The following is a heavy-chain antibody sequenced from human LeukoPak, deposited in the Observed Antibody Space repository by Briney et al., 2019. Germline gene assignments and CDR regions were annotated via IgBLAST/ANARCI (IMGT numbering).Heavy chain of an antibody. CDR2: IKQDGSLN. CDR3: ARDNSGFDQ. V-gene: IGHV3-7*01. Sequence: GGSLRLSCAASGFTFSTYWMTWVRQAPGKGREWVADIKQDGSLNFYVDSVKGRFTISRDNAKNSLYLQMNSLRVEDTAVYYCARDNSGFDQWGQGTLVTVSS. D-gene: IGHD6-19*01. CDR1: GFTFSTYW. J-gene: IGHJ4*02.